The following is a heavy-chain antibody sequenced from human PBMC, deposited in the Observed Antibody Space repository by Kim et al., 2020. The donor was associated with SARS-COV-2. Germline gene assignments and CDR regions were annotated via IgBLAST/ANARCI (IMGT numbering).Heavy chain of an antibody. CDR3: ARAPPGRYFDWSLDAFDI. CDR1: GFTFSSYS. V-gene: IGHV3-21*01. Sequence: GGSLRLSCAASGFTFSSYSMNCVRQAPGKGLEWVSSISSSSSYIYYADSVKGRFTISRDNAKNSLYLQMNSLRAEDTAVYYCARAPPGRYFDWSLDAFDIWGQGTMVTVSS. J-gene: IGHJ3*02. CDR2: ISSSSSYI. D-gene: IGHD3-9*01.